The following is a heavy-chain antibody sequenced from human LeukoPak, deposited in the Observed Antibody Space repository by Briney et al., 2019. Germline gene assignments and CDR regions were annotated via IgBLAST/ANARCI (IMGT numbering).Heavy chain of an antibody. CDR2: IYYSGST. CDR1: GGSISSNSPY. CDR3: TRRHPGSGYSYDF. D-gene: IGHD3-22*01. Sequence: SETLSLTCTVSGGSISSNSPYWGWIRQPPGKGLEWIGSIYYSGSTYYNPSLKSRVTISVDTSKNQFSLKLTPVTAADTAVYYCTRRHPGSGYSYDFWGQGTLVTVPS. V-gene: IGHV4-39*01. J-gene: IGHJ4*02.